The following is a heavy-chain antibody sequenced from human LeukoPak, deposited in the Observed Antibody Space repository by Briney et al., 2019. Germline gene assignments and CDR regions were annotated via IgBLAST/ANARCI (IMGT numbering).Heavy chain of an antibody. D-gene: IGHD1-7*01. J-gene: IGHJ3*02. Sequence: GGSLRLSCAASGFTFSSYAMHWVRQAPGKGLEYVSAISSNGGSTYYANSVKGRFTISRDNSKNTLYLQMGRLRAEDMAVYYCARDDDNWNYVAFDIWGQGTMVTVSS. CDR3: ARDDDNWNYVAFDI. CDR1: GFTFSSYA. CDR2: ISSNGGST. V-gene: IGHV3-64*01.